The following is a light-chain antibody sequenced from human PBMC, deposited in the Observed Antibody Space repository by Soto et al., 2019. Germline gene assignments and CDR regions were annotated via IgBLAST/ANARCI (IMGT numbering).Light chain of an antibody. CDR3: QQYNNFSPLT. V-gene: IGKV1-33*01. J-gene: IGKJ4*01. Sequence: DLQLTQSPSSLSASVGDRVTITCQASQDVSNYLNWYEQKPGKAPNLLIFDASKLKTGVPSRFSGRGSGTVFTFTISSLQSEDVATYFCQQYNNFSPLTFGGGTNVEIK. CDR2: DAS. CDR1: QDVSNY.